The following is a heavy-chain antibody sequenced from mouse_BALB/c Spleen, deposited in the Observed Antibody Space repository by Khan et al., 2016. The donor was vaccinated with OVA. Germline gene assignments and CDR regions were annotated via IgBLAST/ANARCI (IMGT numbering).Heavy chain of an antibody. J-gene: IGHJ2*01. CDR2: ISSGGFT. D-gene: IGHD6-1*01. CDR3: TEGLFLDYFDY. CDR1: GFTFSSYA. V-gene: IGHV5-6-5*01. Sequence: VQLKESGGGLVKPGRYLKLPCAASGFTFSSYAMSWVRQTPETRLEWVASISSGGFTYYPDSVKVRFTISRDNARDILNLQMSSLRSEDTALYYCTEGLFLDYFDYWGQGTILTVSS.